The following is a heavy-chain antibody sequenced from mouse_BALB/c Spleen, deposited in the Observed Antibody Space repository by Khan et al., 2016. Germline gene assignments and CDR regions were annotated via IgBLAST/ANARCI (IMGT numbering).Heavy chain of an antibody. V-gene: IGHV14-1*02. CDR1: GFNTKDYY. D-gene: IGHD2-1*01. J-gene: IGHJ2*01. CDR3: ARDFGNNF. CDR2: IDPENGNT. Sequence: VQLKQSGAELVRPGALVKLSCKASGFNTKDYYMYWVKQRPEQGLEWIGWIDPENGNTIYDPTFQGKASITADTSSNTAYLQLSSLTSEDTAVYYCARDFGNNFWGQGTTLTVSS.